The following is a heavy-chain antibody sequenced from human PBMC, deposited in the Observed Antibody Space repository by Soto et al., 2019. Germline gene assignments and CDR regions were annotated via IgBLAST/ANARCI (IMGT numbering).Heavy chain of an antibody. J-gene: IGHJ5*02. CDR2: IYYTGST. Sequence: SETLSLTCTVSGGSVSSESHYWSWIRQSPGKGLEWIGYIYYTGSTNYNPSLKGRVTMSVDTSRDQVSLRLRSVTRADTAVYYCARDLQGWFDPWGQGTLVTVSS. CDR3: ARDLQGWFDP. CDR1: GGSVSSESHY. V-gene: IGHV4-61*01.